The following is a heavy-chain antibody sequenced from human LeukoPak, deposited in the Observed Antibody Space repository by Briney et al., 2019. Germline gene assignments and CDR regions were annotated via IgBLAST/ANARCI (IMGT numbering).Heavy chain of an antibody. CDR3: AKQTNYDFWSSFSHYHMDV. CDR2: ISGAGGST. CDR1: GFTFSSYA. V-gene: IGHV3-23*01. Sequence: GGSLRLSCAASGFTFSSYAMSWVRQAPGKGLDWVSAISGAGGSTYYADSVKGRFTISRDNSRDNFKNTLYLQMNSLRAEDTAVYYCAKQTNYDFWSSFSHYHMDVWGKGTTVTVSS. J-gene: IGHJ6*03. D-gene: IGHD3-3*01.